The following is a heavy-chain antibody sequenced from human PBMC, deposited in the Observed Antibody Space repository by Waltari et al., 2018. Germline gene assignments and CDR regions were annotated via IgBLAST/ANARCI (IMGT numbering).Heavy chain of an antibody. J-gene: IGHJ6*02. CDR1: GFTFSRYW. CDR3: VRTPDPHDKIYGMDV. V-gene: IGHV3-7*01. D-gene: IGHD1-1*01. CDR2: INQGGREK. Sequence: EMQLVESGGGLVQPGGSLRLSCAASGFTFSRYWMTWVRQAPGKGLGGVANINQGGREKFYVDSVKGRFTLSRDDAKNSLYLQMNSLRVEDTAVYFCVRTPDPHDKIYGMDVWGQGTTVTVSS.